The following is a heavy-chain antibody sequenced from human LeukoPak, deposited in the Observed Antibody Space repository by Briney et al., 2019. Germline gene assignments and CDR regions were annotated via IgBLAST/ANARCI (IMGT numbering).Heavy chain of an antibody. V-gene: IGHV3-11*04. CDR3: ARDPLRYFEWSQMDV. D-gene: IGHD3-9*01. Sequence: PGGSLRLSCAASGFTFSDYYMSWIRQAPGKGLEWVSYISSSGNTIYYADSVKGRFTISRDNAKNSLYLQMNSLRAEDTAVYYCARDPLRYFEWSQMDVWGKGTTVTVSS. J-gene: IGHJ6*04. CDR1: GFTFSDYY. CDR2: ISSSGNTI.